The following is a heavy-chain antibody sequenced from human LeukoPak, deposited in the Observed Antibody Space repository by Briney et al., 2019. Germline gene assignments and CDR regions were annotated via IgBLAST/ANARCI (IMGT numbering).Heavy chain of an antibody. D-gene: IGHD3-9*01. CDR2: IYHSGST. CDR3: ARDSLYDILTGYRANWFDP. J-gene: IGHJ5*02. CDR1: GGSISSSNW. V-gene: IGHV4-4*02. Sequence: PSETLSLTCAVSGGSISSSNWWSWVRQPPGKGLEWIGEIYHSGSTNYNPSLKSRVTISVDKFKNQFSLKLSSVTAADTAVYYCARDSLYDILTGYRANWFDPWGQGTLVTVSS.